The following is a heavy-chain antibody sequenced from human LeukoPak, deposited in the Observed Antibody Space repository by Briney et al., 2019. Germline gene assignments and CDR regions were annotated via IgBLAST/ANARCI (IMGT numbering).Heavy chain of an antibody. V-gene: IGHV3-23*01. CDR1: GFTFSNYA. Sequence: GGSLRLSCAASGFTFSNYAMSWVRQAPGKGLEWVSSINGRGGSTYYADSVKGRFTISRDNSKNSLYLQMNSLRAEDTAVYYCGDLVILMLGGVWGKGTRSTTSS. D-gene: IGHD3-10*02. CDR2: INGRGGST. CDR3: GDLVILMLGGV. J-gene: IGHJ6*04.